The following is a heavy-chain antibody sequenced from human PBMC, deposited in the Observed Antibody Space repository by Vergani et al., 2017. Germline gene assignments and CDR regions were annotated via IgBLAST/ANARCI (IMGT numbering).Heavy chain of an antibody. V-gene: IGHV3-15*01. CDR2: IKSKTDGGTT. D-gene: IGHD4-17*01. CDR1: GFTFSNAW. Sequence: DVDLVESGGGFVQPGGSLRLSCAASGFTFSNAWMSWVRQAPGKGLEWVGRIKSKTDGGTTDYAAPVKGRFTISRDDSKNTLYLQMNSLKTEDTAVYYCTTDYGASYYYYGMDVWGQGTTVTVSS. CDR3: TTDYGASYYYYGMDV. J-gene: IGHJ6*02.